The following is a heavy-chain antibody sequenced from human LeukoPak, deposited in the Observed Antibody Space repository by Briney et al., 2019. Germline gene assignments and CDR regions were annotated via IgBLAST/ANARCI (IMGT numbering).Heavy chain of an antibody. CDR2: IYPGDSDT. J-gene: IGHJ4*02. Sequence: GAALKISFKGSGYSFTSYWIGWERPMPGKGLEWMGIIYPGDSDTRYSPSFQGQVTISADKSISTAYLQWSSLKASDTAMYYCARTPVGATDYFGYWGQGTLVSVSS. CDR1: GYSFTSYW. D-gene: IGHD1-26*01. CDR3: ARTPVGATDYFGY. V-gene: IGHV5-51*01.